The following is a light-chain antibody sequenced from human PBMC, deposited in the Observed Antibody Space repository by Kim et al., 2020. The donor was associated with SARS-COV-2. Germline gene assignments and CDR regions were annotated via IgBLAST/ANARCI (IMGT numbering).Light chain of an antibody. CDR1: QSIANS. J-gene: IGKJ2*01. CDR2: GVS. V-gene: IGKV3-15*01. CDR3: QQYHNWPLYT. Sequence: EIVMTQSPATLPMSPGESATLSCRANQSIANSLAWYQQRPGQAPRLLMYGVSARATGVPARFRGSGSGTEFTLTISSLQSDDFAIYYCQQYHNWPLYTFGQGTKLEI.